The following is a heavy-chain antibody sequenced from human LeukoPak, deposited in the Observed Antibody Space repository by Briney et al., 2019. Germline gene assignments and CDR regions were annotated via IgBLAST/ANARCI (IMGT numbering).Heavy chain of an antibody. Sequence: GGSLRLSCAASGFTFSSYAMHWVRQAPGKGLEWVAVISYDGSNKYYADSVKGRFTISRDNSKNTLYLQMSSLRAEDTAVYYCAKGEISSTRNWFDPWGQGTLVTVSS. CDR3: AKGEISSTRNWFDP. V-gene: IGHV3-30*04. J-gene: IGHJ5*02. D-gene: IGHD2-2*01. CDR2: ISYDGSNK. CDR1: GFTFSSYA.